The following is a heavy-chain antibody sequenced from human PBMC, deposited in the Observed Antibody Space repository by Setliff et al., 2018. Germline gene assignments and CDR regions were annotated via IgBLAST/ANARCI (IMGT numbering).Heavy chain of an antibody. CDR3: ARDLGHGGDSDY. D-gene: IGHD2-21*02. Sequence: KASETLSLTCTVSGYSISSGYIWGWIRQPPGKGLEWVGNIGHTGSINYNPSLKSRLTISRDTSKNQVSPKLNSVTATDTAVYYCARDLGHGGDSDYWGQGILVTVSS. V-gene: IGHV4-38-2*02. J-gene: IGHJ4*02. CDR2: IGHTGSI. CDR1: GYSISSGYI.